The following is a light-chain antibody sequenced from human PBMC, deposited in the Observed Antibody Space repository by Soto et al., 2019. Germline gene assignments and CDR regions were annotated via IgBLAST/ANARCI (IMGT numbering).Light chain of an antibody. J-gene: IGLJ1*01. Sequence: SYELTQPPSVSVSPGQTANITCSGDKLDDKYTSWYRQRPGQSPVLVIYQDDRRPSGIPERFSGSTSGHTATLTVTGTQAMDEADYYCLAWDSSTASYVFGTETKLTVL. CDR1: KLDDKY. V-gene: IGLV3-1*01. CDR2: QDD. CDR3: LAWDSSTASYV.